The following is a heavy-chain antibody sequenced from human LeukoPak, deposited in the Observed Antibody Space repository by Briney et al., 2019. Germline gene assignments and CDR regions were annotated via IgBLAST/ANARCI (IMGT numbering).Heavy chain of an antibody. D-gene: IGHD3-9*01. J-gene: IGHJ4*02. CDR1: GFTFSSYT. CDR3: ARDTSDWLLFTPFDY. Sequence: GGSLRLSCVASGFTFSSYTMHWVRQAPGKGLEWVSCIGSSGDYIFYADSVKGRFTISRDNSKNSLYLQINSLRAEDTAVYYCARDTSDWLLFTPFDYWGQGTLVTVSS. CDR2: IGSSGDYI. V-gene: IGHV3-21*01.